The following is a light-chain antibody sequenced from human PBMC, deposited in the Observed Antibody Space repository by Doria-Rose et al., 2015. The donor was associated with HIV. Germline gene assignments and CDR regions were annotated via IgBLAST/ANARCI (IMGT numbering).Light chain of an antibody. J-gene: IGKJ1*01. CDR3: HQCGTSWT. Sequence: TQSPGTLSLSPGERATLSCRASQSFSSTHLAWYQQKPGQAPSLLIYDGSTRATGIPDRFSASGSGTDFTLTINRLEPEDFALYYCHQCGTSWTFGQGTKVEI. CDR1: QSFSSTH. V-gene: IGKV3-20*01. CDR2: DGS.